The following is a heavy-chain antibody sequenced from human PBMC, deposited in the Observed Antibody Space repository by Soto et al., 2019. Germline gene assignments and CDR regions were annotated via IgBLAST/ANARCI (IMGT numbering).Heavy chain of an antibody. D-gene: IGHD3-9*01. CDR3: PTLTGLPHSPPMDV. CDR1: GYTFRSYL. J-gene: IGHJ6*04. CDR2: IYPGDSDT. V-gene: IGHV5-51*01. Sequence: PGESLKSSCEGSGYTFRSYLIGCVRQMPWKGLEWMVIIYPGDSDTKYNPSFQGQVTISADKSINTSFLQWSSLKASDTAMYYWPTLTGLPHSPPMDVWGRLKKVTASS.